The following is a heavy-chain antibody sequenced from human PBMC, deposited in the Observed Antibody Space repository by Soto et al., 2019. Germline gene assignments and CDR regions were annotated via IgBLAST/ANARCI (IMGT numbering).Heavy chain of an antibody. D-gene: IGHD3-22*01. CDR3: MLGSGWKDFDY. V-gene: IGHV4-34*01. Sequence: PSETLSLTCAVYGGSFSGYYWSWIRQPPGKGLEWIGEINHTGSTYYDPSLKSRVTISVDTSKNQFSLKLRSVAAADTAVYYCMLGSGWKDFDYWGQGTLVTVSS. CDR2: INHTGST. J-gene: IGHJ4*02. CDR1: GGSFSGYY.